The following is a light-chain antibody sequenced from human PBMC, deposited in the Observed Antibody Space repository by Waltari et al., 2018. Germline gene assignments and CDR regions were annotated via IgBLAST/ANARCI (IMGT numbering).Light chain of an antibody. V-gene: IGKV3-20*01. CDR2: GAS. Sequence: EIVLPQSPGTLSLSPGERASLSCRTSQSVTSNYLAWYQQRPGQAPRLLIYGASSRAIGIPDRFSGSGSGTDFTLTISRLEPEDFAVYYCQQYGTSPRTFGQGTKVEIK. J-gene: IGKJ1*01. CDR1: QSVTSNY. CDR3: QQYGTSPRT.